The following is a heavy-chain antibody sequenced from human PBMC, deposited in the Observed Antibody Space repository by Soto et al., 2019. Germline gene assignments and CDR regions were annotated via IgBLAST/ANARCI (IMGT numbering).Heavy chain of an antibody. Sequence: GGSLRLSCAASGFTFSKYWMHWVRQAPGKGLVWVSRINLDGSLSTYAYSVKGRFTMSRDNAKNSLYLQMNSLRAEDTAVYYCARDQLYYNDISGRPLNAFDVWGQGTMVTVSS. V-gene: IGHV3-74*01. CDR3: ARDQLYYNDISGRPLNAFDV. D-gene: IGHD3-22*01. CDR2: INLDGSLS. J-gene: IGHJ3*01. CDR1: GFTFSKYW.